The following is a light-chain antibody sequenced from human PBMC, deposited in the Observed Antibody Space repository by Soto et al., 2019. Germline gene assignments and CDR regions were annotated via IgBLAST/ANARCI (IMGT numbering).Light chain of an antibody. CDR1: SIDIAPYNY. CDR3: SSYTSSTNYV. Sequence: QSLLTQPASVSGSPGQSLTISCTGTSIDIAPYNYVSWYQQHPGKAPKLIIYEVSYRPSGISNRFSGSKSGNTASLTISGLQAEDEADYYCSSYTSSTNYVLGNGTKVTVL. CDR2: EVS. J-gene: IGLJ1*01. V-gene: IGLV2-14*01.